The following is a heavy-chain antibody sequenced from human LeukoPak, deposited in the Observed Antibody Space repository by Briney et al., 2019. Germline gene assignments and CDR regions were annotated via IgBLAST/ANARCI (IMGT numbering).Heavy chain of an antibody. V-gene: IGHV3-11*01. Sequence: GGSLRLSCSASGCSFSDYFMGWIRQAPGQGLEWVSSTTSSGNNVYYADSVKGRFTISRDNGQKSLYLHMSGLRAEDTAVYYCAGGSQRHRLDSSAYRPTFPYYYSALDVCGKGITVIVSS. CDR3: AGGSQRHRLDSSAYRPTFPYYYSALDV. D-gene: IGHD3-22*01. J-gene: IGHJ6*04. CDR1: GCSFSDYF. CDR2: TTSSGNNV.